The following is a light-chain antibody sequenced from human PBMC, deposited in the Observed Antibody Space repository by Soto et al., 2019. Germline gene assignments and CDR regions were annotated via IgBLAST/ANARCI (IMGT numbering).Light chain of an antibody. V-gene: IGLV1-44*01. J-gene: IGLJ1*01. CDR3: AAWDDRLNGAL. CDR2: SDT. Sequence: QSVLTQPPSASGTPGQRVTMSCSGGSSNIGSNTVSWYQHLPGTAPQLLIYSDTQRASGVADRFSGSKSGTSASPAISGLQSDDEADYYCAAWDDRLNGALFGTGTKLTVL. CDR1: SSNIGSNT.